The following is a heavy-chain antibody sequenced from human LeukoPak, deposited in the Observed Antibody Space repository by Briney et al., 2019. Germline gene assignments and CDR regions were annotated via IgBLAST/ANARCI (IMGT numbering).Heavy chain of an antibody. CDR1: GGSISSGGYY. D-gene: IGHD3-10*01. J-gene: IGHJ4*02. V-gene: IGHV4-31*03. Sequence: SETLSLTCTVSGGSISSGGYYWSWIRQHPGKGLEWIGYIYYSGSTYYNPSLKSRVTISVDTSKNQFSLKLSSVTAADTAVYYCARASLRFRDIDYWGQGTLVTVSS. CDR3: ARASLRFRDIDY. CDR2: IYYSGST.